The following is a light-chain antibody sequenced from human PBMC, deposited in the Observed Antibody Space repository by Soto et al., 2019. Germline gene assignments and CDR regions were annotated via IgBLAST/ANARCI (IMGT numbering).Light chain of an antibody. Sequence: EIVLTQSPGTLSLSPVEIATLSCGASQSFTSNYLAWYQQKPGQAPRLLIYGASTRATGIPARFSGDGSGTDFTLTISRLEPEDFAVYYCQQYVTSAITFGQGTRLEI. J-gene: IGKJ5*01. V-gene: IGKV3-20*01. CDR3: QQYVTSAIT. CDR1: QSFTSNY. CDR2: GAS.